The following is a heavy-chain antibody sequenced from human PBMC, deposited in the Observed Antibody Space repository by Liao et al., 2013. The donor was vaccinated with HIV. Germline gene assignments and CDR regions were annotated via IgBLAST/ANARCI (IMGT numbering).Heavy chain of an antibody. CDR2: LYTTGSS. J-gene: IGHJ3*02. D-gene: IGHD3-3*01. CDR3: GRDWIRTTIFGVPQSALDI. Sequence: QALLQESGPGLVKPSQTLSLTCTVSGYSVSSGDYYWTWIRQPAGKGLEWIGRLYTTGSSNYNPSFKSRVAMSIDTSKSQFSLILNSVTAADTAVYYCGRDWIRTTIFGVPQSALDIWGQGTMVTVSS. CDR1: GYSVSSGDYY. V-gene: IGHV4-61*02.